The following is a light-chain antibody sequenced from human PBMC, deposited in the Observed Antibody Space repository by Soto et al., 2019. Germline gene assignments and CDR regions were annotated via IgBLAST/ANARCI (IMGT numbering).Light chain of an antibody. J-gene: IGKJ3*01. Sequence: EIVLTQSPATLSLSPGERATLSCRASQSVSSSLAWYQQKPGQAPRLLIYDASNRATGIPARFSGSGSGTDFPLTITSLEPEDFAVYYCQQRSNFFTFGPGTKVDIK. CDR3: QQRSNFFT. CDR1: QSVSSS. V-gene: IGKV3-11*01. CDR2: DAS.